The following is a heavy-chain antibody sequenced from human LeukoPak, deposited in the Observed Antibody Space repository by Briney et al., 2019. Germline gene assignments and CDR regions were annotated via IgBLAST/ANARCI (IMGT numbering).Heavy chain of an antibody. CDR3: ARAAIGPYYYYYYMDV. J-gene: IGHJ6*03. CDR1: GFTFSSYG. V-gene: IGHV3-23*01. Sequence: GGTLRLSCAVSGFTFSSYGRNWVRQAPGKGLEWVSHISGSGYSTYYADSVKGRFTISRDNAKNTLYLQMNSLRAEDTAVYYCARAAIGPYYYYYYMDVWGKGTTVTVSS. D-gene: IGHD5-18*01. CDR2: ISGSGYST.